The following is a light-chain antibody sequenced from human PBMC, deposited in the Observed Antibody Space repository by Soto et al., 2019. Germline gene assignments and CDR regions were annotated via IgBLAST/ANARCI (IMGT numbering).Light chain of an antibody. Sequence: QSALTQPASVYGSPGQAITISCTGTSRDVGGYPYVSWYQQHPGKAPKFIIYDVSNRPSGVSNRFSGSKSGNTASLTISGLQADDEADYYCSSYTTSNTRQIVFGTGTKVTVL. CDR1: SRDVGGYPY. V-gene: IGLV2-14*01. CDR3: SSYTTSNTRQIV. CDR2: DVS. J-gene: IGLJ1*01.